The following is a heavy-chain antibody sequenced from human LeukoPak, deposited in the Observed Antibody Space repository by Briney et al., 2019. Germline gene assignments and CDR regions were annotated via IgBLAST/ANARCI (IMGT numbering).Heavy chain of an antibody. V-gene: IGHV1-69*05. CDR3: ASGSGVIGYFQH. CDR1: GGTFSSYA. Sequence: SVKVSCKASGGTFSSYAISWVRQAPGQGHEWMGRVIPIFGTANYAQKFQGRVTITTDESTSTAYMELSSLRSEDTAVYYCASGSGVIGYFQHWGQGTLVTVSS. J-gene: IGHJ1*01. CDR2: VIPIFGTA. D-gene: IGHD3-16*02.